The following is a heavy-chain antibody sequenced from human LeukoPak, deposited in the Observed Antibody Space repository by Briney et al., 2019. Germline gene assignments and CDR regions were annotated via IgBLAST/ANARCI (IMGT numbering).Heavy chain of an antibody. D-gene: IGHD4-17*01. CDR3: ARVSVYGDYVVDY. CDR2: IIPIFGTA. J-gene: IGHJ4*02. V-gene: IGHV1-69*05. CDR1: GYTFTSYG. Sequence: GASVKVSCKASGYTFTSYGISWVRQAPGQGLEWMGGIIPIFGTANYAQKFQGRVTITTDESTSTAYMELSSLRSEDTAVYYCARVSVYGDYVVDYWGQGTLVTVSS.